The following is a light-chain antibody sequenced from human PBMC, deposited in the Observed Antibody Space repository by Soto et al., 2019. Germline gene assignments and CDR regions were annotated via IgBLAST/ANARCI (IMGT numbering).Light chain of an antibody. V-gene: IGKV3-15*01. J-gene: IGKJ1*01. CDR2: GAS. Sequence: ETVMTQSPATLSVSPGERATLSCRASLSVGTNLAWYQQKPGQAPRRLIYGASTRATGVPARFSGSGSGTEFTLIISSLQSEDFAVYYCQQYNYRPPWTFGQGTKVEIK. CDR3: QQYNYRPPWT. CDR1: LSVGTN.